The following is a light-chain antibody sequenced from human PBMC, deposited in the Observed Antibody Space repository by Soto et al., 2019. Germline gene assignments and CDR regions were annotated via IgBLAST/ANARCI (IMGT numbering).Light chain of an antibody. CDR2: AAS. CDR3: QQINSYPHT. Sequence: DIQLTQSPSFLSASVGDRVTITCRASQGISSYLAWYQQKPGKAPKLLIYAASILQSGVPSRFSGSGSGTEFTLTISSLQPEDFATYYCQQINSYPHTFGQGTKLEIK. J-gene: IGKJ2*01. CDR1: QGISSY. V-gene: IGKV1-9*01.